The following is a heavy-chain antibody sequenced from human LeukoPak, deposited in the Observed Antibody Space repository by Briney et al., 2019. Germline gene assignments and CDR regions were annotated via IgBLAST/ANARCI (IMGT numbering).Heavy chain of an antibody. CDR1: GYTFTGYY. CDR3: ARDRGIVANDAFDI. V-gene: IGHV1-2*02. J-gene: IGHJ3*02. CDR2: INPNSGGT. Sequence: ASVKVSCEASGYTFTGYYMHWVRQAPGQGLEWMGWINPNSGGTNCAQKFQGRVTMTRDTSISTAYMELSRLRSDDTAVYYCARDRGIVANDAFDIWGQGTMVTVSS. D-gene: IGHD5-12*01.